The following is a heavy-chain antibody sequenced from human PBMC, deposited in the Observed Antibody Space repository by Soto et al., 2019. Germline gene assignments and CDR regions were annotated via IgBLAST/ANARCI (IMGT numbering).Heavy chain of an antibody. CDR3: ARALTTVTRTPWFDP. J-gene: IGHJ5*02. CDR2: ISAYNGNT. CDR1: GGTFSSYA. V-gene: IGHV1-18*01. Sequence: ASVKVSCKASGGTFSSYAISWVRQAPGQGLEWMGWISAYNGNTNYAQKLQGRVTMTTDTSTSTAYMELRSLRSDDTAVYYCARALTTVTRTPWFDPWGQGTLVTVSS. D-gene: IGHD4-4*01.